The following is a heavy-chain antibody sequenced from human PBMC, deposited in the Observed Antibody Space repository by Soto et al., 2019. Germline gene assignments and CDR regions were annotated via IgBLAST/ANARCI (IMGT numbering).Heavy chain of an antibody. CDR2: ISGSGGST. CDR1: GFTFSSYA. V-gene: IGHV3-23*01. CDR3: AKEAGYSSSWPHYFDY. J-gene: IGHJ4*02. Sequence: HPGGSLRLSCAASGFTFSSYAMSWVRQAPGKGLEWVSAISGSGGSTYYADSVKGRFTISRDNSKNTLYLQMNSLRAEDTAVYYCAKEAGYSSSWPHYFDYWGQGTLVTVSS. D-gene: IGHD6-13*01.